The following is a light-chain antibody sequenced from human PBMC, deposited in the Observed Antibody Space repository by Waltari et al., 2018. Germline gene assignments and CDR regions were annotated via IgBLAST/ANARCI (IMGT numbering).Light chain of an antibody. CDR2: GAS. J-gene: IGKJ3*01. CDR3: QQYNNWPPRIT. V-gene: IGKV3-15*01. CDR1: QSISTN. Sequence: EIVLTQSPATLSVSPGERATLSRRASQSISTNLAWYQQKPGQAPRLLIYGASTRATGIPARFIGSGSGTEFTLTISSLQSEDFAVYYCQQYNNWPPRITFGPGTKVDTK.